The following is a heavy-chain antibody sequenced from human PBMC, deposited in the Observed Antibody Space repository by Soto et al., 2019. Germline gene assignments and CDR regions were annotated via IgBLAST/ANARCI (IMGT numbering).Heavy chain of an antibody. D-gene: IGHD2-8*01. CDR2: ISAYNGNT. V-gene: IGHV1-18*01. Sequence: ASVKLSCPSSGSTFPSSGISWVRQAPGQWLEWMGWISAYNGNTNYAQKLQGRVTMTTDTSTSTAYMELRSLRSDDTAVYYCARDMDCTNGVCPSWFDPWGQGTLVTFSS. CDR1: GSTFPSSG. CDR3: ARDMDCTNGVCPSWFDP. J-gene: IGHJ5*02.